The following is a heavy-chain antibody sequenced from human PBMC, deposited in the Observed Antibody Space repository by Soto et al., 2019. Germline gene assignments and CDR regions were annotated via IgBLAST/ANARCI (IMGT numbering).Heavy chain of an antibody. V-gene: IGHV1-18*01. CDR2: ISAYNGNT. J-gene: IGHJ6*03. D-gene: IGHD3-10*01. Sequence: ASVKVSCKASGYTFTSYGISWVRQAPGQGLEWMGWISAYNGNTNYAQKLQGRVTMTTDTSTSTAYTELRSLRSDDTAVYYCARDQLLWFGEFINYYYYMDVWGKGTTVTVSS. CDR1: GYTFTSYG. CDR3: ARDQLLWFGEFINYYYYMDV.